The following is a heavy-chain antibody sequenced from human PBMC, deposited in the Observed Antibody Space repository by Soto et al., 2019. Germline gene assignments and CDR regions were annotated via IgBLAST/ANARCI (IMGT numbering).Heavy chain of an antibody. CDR1: GGSFSGYY. CDR2: INHSGST. V-gene: IGHV4-34*01. Sequence: SETLSLTCAVYGGSFSGYYWSWIRQPPGKGLEWIGEINHSGSTNYNPSLKSRVTISVDTSKNQFSLKLSSVTAADTAVYYCARGMVFYYDRVRAFDIWGQGTMVTVSS. J-gene: IGHJ3*02. D-gene: IGHD3-22*01. CDR3: ARGMVFYYDRVRAFDI.